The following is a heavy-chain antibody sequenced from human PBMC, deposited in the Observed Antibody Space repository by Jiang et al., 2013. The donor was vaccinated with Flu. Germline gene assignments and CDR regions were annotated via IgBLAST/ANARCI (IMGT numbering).Heavy chain of an antibody. CDR2: IHYTGST. D-gene: IGHD1/OR15-1a*01. CDR1: GGSINTNNY. CDR3: ARHEQWLIRLDY. Sequence: GPGLVKPSETLSLTCIVSGGSINTNNYWGWIRQPPGKGLEWIAGIHYTGSTYYKSSLRSRVTISMDTSKNQFSLSLNSVTAADTAVYYCARHEQWLIRLDYWGQGTLVTVSS. V-gene: IGHV4-39*01. J-gene: IGHJ4*02.